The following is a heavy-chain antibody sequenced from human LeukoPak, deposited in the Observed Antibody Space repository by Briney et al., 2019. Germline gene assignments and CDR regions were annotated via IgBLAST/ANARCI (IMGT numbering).Heavy chain of an antibody. V-gene: IGHV3-23*01. J-gene: IGHJ4*02. CDR3: AKALYYYGSGSYSTIDY. CDR2: ISGSGGST. D-gene: IGHD3-10*01. Sequence: GGSLRLSCEASGFTFSSYAMSWVRQAPGKGLEWVSAISGSGGSTYYADSVKGRFTISRDNSKNTLYLQMNSLRAEDTVVYYCAKALYYYGSGSYSTIDYWGQGTLVTVSS. CDR1: GFTFSSYA.